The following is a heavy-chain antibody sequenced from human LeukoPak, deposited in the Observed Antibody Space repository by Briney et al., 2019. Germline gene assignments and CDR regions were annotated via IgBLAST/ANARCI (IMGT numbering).Heavy chain of an antibody. CDR1: GFTVSSNY. CDR3: ARDSSYCSSTSCYTLYYGMDV. D-gene: IGHD2-2*02. Sequence: GGSLRLSCAASGFTVSSNYMSWVRQAPGKGLEWVSVIYSGGSTYYADSVKGRFTISRDNSKNTLYLQMNSLRAEDTAVYYCARDSSYCSSTSCYTLYYGMDVWGQGTTVTVSS. CDR2: IYSGGST. J-gene: IGHJ6*02. V-gene: IGHV3-53*01.